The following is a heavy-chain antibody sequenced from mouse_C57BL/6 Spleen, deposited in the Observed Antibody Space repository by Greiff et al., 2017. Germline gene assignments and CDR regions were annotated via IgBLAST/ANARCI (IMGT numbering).Heavy chain of an antibody. CDR2: FYPGGGST. D-gene: IGHD1-1*01. V-gene: IGHV1-62-2*01. CDR1: GYTFTEYT. CDR3: ARHEGRLRDPYFEV. Sequence: QVQLQESGPELVKPGASVKLSCKASGYTFTEYTIHWVKQRSGQGLEWIGWFYPGGGSTKYNEKFKDKATLTADTSSITVYMELSRLTSEDSAVYVCARHEGRLRDPYFEVWGTGTTVTVAS. J-gene: IGHJ1*03.